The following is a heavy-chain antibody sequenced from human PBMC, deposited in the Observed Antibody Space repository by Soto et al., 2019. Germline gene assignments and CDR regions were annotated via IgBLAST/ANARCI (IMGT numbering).Heavy chain of an antibody. CDR3: ARYNWDAPSYYGMDV. V-gene: IGHV1-3*01. CDR2: INAGNYNT. CDR1: GYTLTSHD. D-gene: IGHD1-1*01. Sequence: ASVKVSCKASGYTLTSHDMHWVRQAPGQGLEWMGWINAGNYNTQYSQKFQGRVTFTRDTSASTVYMELSGLTSEDTAVYYCARYNWDAPSYYGMDVWGQGTTVTVSS. J-gene: IGHJ6*02.